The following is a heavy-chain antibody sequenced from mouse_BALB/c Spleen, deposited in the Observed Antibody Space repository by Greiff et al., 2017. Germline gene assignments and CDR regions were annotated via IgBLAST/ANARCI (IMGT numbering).Heavy chain of an antibody. CDR2: ISNGGGST. V-gene: IGHV5-12-2*01. J-gene: IGHJ1*01. CDR3: ARTEVRRYFDV. Sequence: DVMLVESGGGLVQPGGSLKLSCAASGFTFSSYTMSWVRQTPEKRLEWVAYISNGGGSTYYPDTVKGRFTISRDNAKNTLYLQMSSLKSEDTAMYYCARTEVRRYFDVWGAGTTVTVSS. D-gene: IGHD2-14*01. CDR1: GFTFSSYT.